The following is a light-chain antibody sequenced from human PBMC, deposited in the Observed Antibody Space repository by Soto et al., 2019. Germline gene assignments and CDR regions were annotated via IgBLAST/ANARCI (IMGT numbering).Light chain of an antibody. V-gene: IGKV3-11*01. J-gene: IGKJ1*01. Sequence: EIVLTQSPATLSLSPGERATLSCRASQSVSSYLAWYQQTPGQAPRLLIYDASNRATGIPARFSGSGSGTDFTLTISSLEPEDFAVYYCQQYYYYSTFGQGTKVEIK. CDR2: DAS. CDR3: QQYYYYST. CDR1: QSVSSY.